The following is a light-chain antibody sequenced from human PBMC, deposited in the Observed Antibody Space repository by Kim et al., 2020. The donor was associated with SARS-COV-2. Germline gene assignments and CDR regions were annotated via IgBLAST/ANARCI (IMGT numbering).Light chain of an antibody. V-gene: IGLV1-44*01. J-gene: IGLJ3*02. CDR3: AAWDDSLSGWV. Sequence: GARLTSTCSGGRANIGSNAVNWYQQLPGTAPKLLLYSNDQRPSGVPDRFSGPKCGTSASLAIIGHQSEDEADYYCAAWDDSLSGWVFGGGTQLTVL. CDR2: SND. CDR1: RANIGSNA.